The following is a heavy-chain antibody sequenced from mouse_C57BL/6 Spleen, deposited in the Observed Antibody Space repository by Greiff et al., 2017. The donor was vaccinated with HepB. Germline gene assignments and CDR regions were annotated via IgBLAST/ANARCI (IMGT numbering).Heavy chain of an antibody. Sequence: VQLQQSGAELARPGASVKLSCKASGYTFTSYGISWVKQRTGQGLEWIGDIYPRSGNTYYNAKFKGKATLTADKSSSTAYMVLRSLTSEDSAVYFCARAVLRYAMDYWGQGTSVTVSS. J-gene: IGHJ4*01. CDR2: IYPRSGNT. CDR1: GYTFTSYG. V-gene: IGHV1-81*01. D-gene: IGHD1-1*01. CDR3: ARAVLRYAMDY.